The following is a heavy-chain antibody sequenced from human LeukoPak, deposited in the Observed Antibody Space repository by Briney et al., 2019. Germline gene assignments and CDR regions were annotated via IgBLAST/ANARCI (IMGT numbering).Heavy chain of an antibody. V-gene: IGHV1-8*01. CDR3: ARNLDLSGYYMWFDP. CDR2: MNPKSGSA. D-gene: IGHD3-3*01. Sequence: AAVKVSCKASGFTFTNYDINWRRQATGEGLGWMGWMNPKSGSAGYAQKFQGRVTMTRNTSISTAYMELSSLRSEDTAIYYCARNLDLSGYYMWFDPWGQGTLVTVSS. J-gene: IGHJ5*02. CDR1: GFTFTNYD.